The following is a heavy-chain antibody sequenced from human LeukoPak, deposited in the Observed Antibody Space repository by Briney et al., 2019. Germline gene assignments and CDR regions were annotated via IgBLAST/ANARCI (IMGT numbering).Heavy chain of an antibody. V-gene: IGHV3-48*04. J-gene: IGHJ4*02. CDR2: ISSSSAAI. CDR3: ARGRDLFDS. Sequence: GGSLRLSCVASGFTFNTYSMNWFRQAPGKGLEWISYISSSSAAIYYEDSVKGRFNISRDNAKNSLYLQMNSLRAEDTAVYYCARGRDLFDSWGQGTLVIVSS. CDR1: GFTFNTYS.